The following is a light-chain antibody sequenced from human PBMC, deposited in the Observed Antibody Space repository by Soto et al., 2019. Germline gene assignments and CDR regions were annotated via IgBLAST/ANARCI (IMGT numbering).Light chain of an antibody. Sequence: DIQMTQSPSTLSASVGDRVTITCRASQSISTYLAWYQQKPGKAPKLLIYHASNLESCVPSRFSGSGSGTEFTLTISSLQPDDFATYYCQQYNSYSYTFGQGTKLEIK. V-gene: IGKV1-5*01. CDR1: QSISTY. J-gene: IGKJ2*01. CDR3: QQYNSYSYT. CDR2: HAS.